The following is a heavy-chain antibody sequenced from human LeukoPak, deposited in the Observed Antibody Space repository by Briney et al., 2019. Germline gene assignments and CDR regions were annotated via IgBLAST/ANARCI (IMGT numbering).Heavy chain of an antibody. J-gene: IGHJ6*02. D-gene: IGHD4/OR15-4a*01. Sequence: SETLSLTCTVSGGSISSYYWSWIRQPPGKGLEWIGYIYYSGSTNYNPSLKSRVTISVDTSKNQFSLKLSSVTAADTAVYYCARGANFYYYGMDVWGQGTTVTVSS. CDR2: IYYSGST. CDR3: ARGANFYYYGMDV. CDR1: GGSISSYY. V-gene: IGHV4-59*12.